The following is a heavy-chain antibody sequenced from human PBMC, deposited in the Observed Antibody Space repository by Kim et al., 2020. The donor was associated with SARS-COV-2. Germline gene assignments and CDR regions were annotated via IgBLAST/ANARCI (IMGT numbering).Heavy chain of an antibody. Sequence: SGASIGTDSWTWIRQPPGGGLEWIGYIFYTGKTSYNPSLKSRVSLSLDTSRNQFSLKLNSVTAADSAVYFCARLPDINGWPFDYWAQGTLAT. CDR1: GASIGTDS. D-gene: IGHD6-19*01. CDR2: IFYTGKT. V-gene: IGHV4-59*08. J-gene: IGHJ4*02. CDR3: ARLPDINGWPFDY.